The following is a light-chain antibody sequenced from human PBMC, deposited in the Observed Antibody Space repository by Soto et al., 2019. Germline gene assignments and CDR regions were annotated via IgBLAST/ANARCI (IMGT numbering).Light chain of an antibody. V-gene: IGLV6-57*01. J-gene: IGLJ2*01. CDR2: EDD. CDR3: QSYDSDTVI. CDR1: SGSIASSY. Sequence: NFMLTQPHSMSESPGKTVTISCTRSSGSIASSYVQWYQQRPGSSPSIVIYEDDQRSSGGHDRFSGSIDRSSNSASLTISGLKSEDEAYYYCQSYDSDTVIFGGGTKLTVL.